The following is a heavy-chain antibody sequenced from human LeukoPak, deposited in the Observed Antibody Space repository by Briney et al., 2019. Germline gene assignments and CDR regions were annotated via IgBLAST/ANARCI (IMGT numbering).Heavy chain of an antibody. D-gene: IGHD3-22*01. Sequence: GGSLSLSCAPSGFTVSSNYMSGVRDAPGEGLERVSVIYSWGSTYHTASVKGRFTISRDNSKNTLYLQMNSLRAEDTAVYYCASARYYYDSSGLFEYWGQGTLVTVSS. CDR1: GFTVSSNY. V-gene: IGHV3-53*01. CDR2: IYSWGST. CDR3: ASARYYYDSSGLFEY. J-gene: IGHJ4*02.